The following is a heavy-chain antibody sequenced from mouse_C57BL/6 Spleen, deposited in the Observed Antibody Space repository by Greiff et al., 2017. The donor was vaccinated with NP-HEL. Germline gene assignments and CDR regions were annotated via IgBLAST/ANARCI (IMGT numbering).Heavy chain of an antibody. D-gene: IGHD2-1*01. V-gene: IGHV1-64*01. Sequence: VQLQQPGAELVKPGASVKLSCKASGYTFTSYWMHWVKQRPGQGLEWIGMIHPNSGSTNYNEKFKSKATLTVDKSSSTAYMQLSSLTSEDSAVYYCARSDLYGNYEAYWGQGTLVTVAA. J-gene: IGHJ3*01. CDR1: GYTFTSYW. CDR3: ARSDLYGNYEAY. CDR2: IHPNSGST.